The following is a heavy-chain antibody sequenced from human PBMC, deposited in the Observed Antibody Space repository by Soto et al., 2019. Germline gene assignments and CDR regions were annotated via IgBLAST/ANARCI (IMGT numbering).Heavy chain of an antibody. J-gene: IGHJ6*02. CDR2: IGTAGDT. V-gene: IGHV3-13*01. Sequence: RRLSCAASGFTFSRYDMHWVRQATGKGLEWVSAIGTAGDTYYPGSVKGRFTISRENAKNSLYLQMNSLRAGDTAVYYCARAGRTQVHIADYYYYGMDVWGQGTTVTVSS. D-gene: IGHD5-12*01. CDR1: GFTFSRYD. CDR3: ARAGRTQVHIADYYYYGMDV.